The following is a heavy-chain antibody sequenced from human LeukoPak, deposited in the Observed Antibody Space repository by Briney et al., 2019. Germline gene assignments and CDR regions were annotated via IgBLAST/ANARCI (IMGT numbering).Heavy chain of an antibody. D-gene: IGHD1-26*01. J-gene: IGHJ5*02. V-gene: IGHV1-69*05. Sequence: SVKVSCKASGGTFSSYAISWVRQAPGQGLEWMGGIIPIFGTANYAQKFQGRVTITTDESTSTAYMELSSLRSEDTAVYYCARGLVVGATIYWFDPWGQGTLVTVSS. CDR2: IIPIFGTA. CDR1: GGTFSSYA. CDR3: ARGLVVGATIYWFDP.